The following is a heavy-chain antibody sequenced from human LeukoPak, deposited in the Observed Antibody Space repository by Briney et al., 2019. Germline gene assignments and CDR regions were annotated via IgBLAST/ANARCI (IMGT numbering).Heavy chain of an antibody. CDR2: IRSKANGYAP. CDR1: GLTFSGSD. Sequence: PGGSLRLSCAASGLTFSGSDMHWVRQASGKGLEWVGRIRSKANGYAPAFAASVKGRFTISRDNAKNSLYLQMNSLRADDTAVCYCAKAAYGSGSFGNLDYWGQGTLVTVSS. D-gene: IGHD3-10*01. CDR3: AKAAYGSGSFGNLDY. V-gene: IGHV3-73*01. J-gene: IGHJ4*02.